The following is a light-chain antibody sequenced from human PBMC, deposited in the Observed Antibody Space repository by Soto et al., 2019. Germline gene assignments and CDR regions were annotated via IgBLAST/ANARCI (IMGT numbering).Light chain of an antibody. CDR3: QQYGNSPIT. V-gene: IGKV3-20*01. Sequence: EIVLTQSPGTLSLSPGERATLSCRASQSVSSSYLAWYQQKPGQAPRLLIYGTSSRATGIPGRFSGSESGTDFTLTISRLEPEDFAVYYCQQYGNSPITFGQGTRLDIK. CDR1: QSVSSSY. CDR2: GTS. J-gene: IGKJ5*01.